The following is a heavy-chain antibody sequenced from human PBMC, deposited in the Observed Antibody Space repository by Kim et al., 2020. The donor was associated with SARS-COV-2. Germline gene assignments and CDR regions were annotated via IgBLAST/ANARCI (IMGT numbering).Heavy chain of an antibody. V-gene: IGHV1-18*01. J-gene: IGHJ4*02. CDR3: ARDGGWGIYGDYVGNAFDY. CDR1: GYTFTSYG. D-gene: IGHD4-17*01. CDR2: ISAYNGNT. Sequence: ASVKVSCKASGYTFTSYGISWVRQAPGQGLEWMGWISAYNGNTNYAQKLQGRVTMTTDTSTSTAYMELRSLRSDDTAVYYCARDGGWGIYGDYVGNAFDYWGQGTLVTVSS.